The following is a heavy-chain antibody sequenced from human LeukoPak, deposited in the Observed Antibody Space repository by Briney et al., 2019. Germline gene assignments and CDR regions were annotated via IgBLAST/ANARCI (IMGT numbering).Heavy chain of an antibody. V-gene: IGHV3-33*01. CDR3: VRDGGCDNTNCIRALDI. Sequence: GGSLRLSCAASGFSISRYGMDWVRQAPGKGLEWVAVIWFDGSDKNYADSVKGRFTISRDNSKNTVYLQMSSLRAEDAAVYFCVRDGGCDNTNCIRALDIWGQGTMVTVSS. J-gene: IGHJ3*02. D-gene: IGHD6-19*01. CDR2: IWFDGSDK. CDR1: GFSISRYG.